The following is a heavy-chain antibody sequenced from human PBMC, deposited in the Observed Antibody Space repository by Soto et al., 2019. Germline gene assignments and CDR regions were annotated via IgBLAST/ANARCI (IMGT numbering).Heavy chain of an antibody. CDR1: GFTFTSYG. CDR3: ARVNGYSSGRFDY. J-gene: IGHJ4*02. CDR2: ISGSGGST. Sequence: EVQLLESGGGLVQPGGSLRLSCAASGFTFTSYGMSWVRQAPGKGLEWVSAISGSGGSTYYADSVKGRFTISRDNSKNTLYLQMNSLRAEDTAVYYCARVNGYSSGRFDYWGQGTLVTVSS. V-gene: IGHV3-23*01. D-gene: IGHD6-19*01.